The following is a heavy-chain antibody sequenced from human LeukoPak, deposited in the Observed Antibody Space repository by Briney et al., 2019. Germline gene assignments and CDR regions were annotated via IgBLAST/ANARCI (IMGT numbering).Heavy chain of an antibody. Sequence: SETLSLTCTVSGGSISSYYWSWIRQPPGKGLEWIGYIYYSGSTNYNPSLKSRVTISVDTSKNQFSLKLSSVTAADTAVYYCARGILYYDILTGYYPLPYFDYWGQGTLVTVSS. CDR1: GGSISSYY. D-gene: IGHD3-9*01. V-gene: IGHV4-59*01. CDR2: IYYSGST. J-gene: IGHJ4*02. CDR3: ARGILYYDILTGYYPLPYFDY.